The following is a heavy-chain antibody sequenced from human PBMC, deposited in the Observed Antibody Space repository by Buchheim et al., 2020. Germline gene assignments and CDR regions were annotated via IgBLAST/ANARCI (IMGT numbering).Heavy chain of an antibody. Sequence: QLQLQESGPGLAKPSETLSLTCTVSGGSISSSSYYWGWIRQPPGKGLEWIGSIYYSGSTYYNPSLKSRVTISVDTSKNQFSLKLSSVTAADTAVYYCAGPPGELRKKALFDIWGQGT. J-gene: IGHJ3*02. CDR2: IYYSGST. CDR3: AGPPGELRKKALFDI. D-gene: IGHD1-7*01. CDR1: GGSISSSSYY. V-gene: IGHV4-39*01.